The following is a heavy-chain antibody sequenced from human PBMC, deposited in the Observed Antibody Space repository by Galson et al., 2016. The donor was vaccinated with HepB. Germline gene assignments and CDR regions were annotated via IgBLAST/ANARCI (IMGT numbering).Heavy chain of an antibody. Sequence: SLRLSCAGSGFTFNSYAMNWVRQAPRKGPEWVAAISSGGDITYYADSVKGRFTISRDNSKNTLYLHMNGLRAEDTALYYCAKEEGGWYGDWFDPWGQGTRVTVSP. J-gene: IGHJ5*02. CDR3: AKEEGGWYGDWFDP. CDR2: ISSGGDIT. D-gene: IGHD6-19*01. CDR1: GFTFNSYA. V-gene: IGHV3-23*01.